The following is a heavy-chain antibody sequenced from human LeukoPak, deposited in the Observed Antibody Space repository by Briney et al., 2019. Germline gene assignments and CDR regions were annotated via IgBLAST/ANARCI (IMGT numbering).Heavy chain of an antibody. CDR2: IFPADSDT. Sequence: GESLQISSQGSGYRFTSYWIGWVRQMPGKGREWMGMIFPADSDTRYSPSFQGQVTISADNSINTAYLQWSSLKASDTAIYYCARSLEVAVGDYWGQGTPVTVSS. V-gene: IGHV5-51*01. D-gene: IGHD6-19*01. CDR1: GYRFTSYW. CDR3: ARSLEVAVGDY. J-gene: IGHJ4*02.